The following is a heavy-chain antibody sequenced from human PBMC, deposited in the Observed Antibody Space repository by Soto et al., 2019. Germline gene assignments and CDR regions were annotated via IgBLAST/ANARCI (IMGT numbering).Heavy chain of an antibody. CDR1: GYTFTSYY. CDR3: ARDLRTVTTDGYYYYGMDV. CDR2: INPSGGST. V-gene: IGHV1-46*01. D-gene: IGHD4-17*01. J-gene: IGHJ6*02. Sequence: ASVKVSCKASGYTFTSYYMHWVRQAPGQGLEWMGIINPSGGSTSYAQKFQGRVTMTRDTSTSTVYMELSSLRSEDTAVYYCARDLRTVTTDGYYYYGMDVWGQGTTVTV.